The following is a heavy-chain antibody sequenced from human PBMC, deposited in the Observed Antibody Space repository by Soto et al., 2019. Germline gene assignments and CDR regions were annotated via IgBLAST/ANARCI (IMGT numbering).Heavy chain of an antibody. Sequence: SETLSLTCTVSGGSISSSSYYWGWIRQPPGKGLEWIGSIYYSGSTYYNPSLKSRVTISVDTSKNQFSLKLSSVNAADTAVYYCARQSYYYFWSGYHKQNWFDPWGQGTLVTVSS. CDR2: IYYSGST. CDR1: GGSISSSSYY. D-gene: IGHD3-3*01. CDR3: ARQSYYYFWSGYHKQNWFDP. J-gene: IGHJ5*02. V-gene: IGHV4-39*01.